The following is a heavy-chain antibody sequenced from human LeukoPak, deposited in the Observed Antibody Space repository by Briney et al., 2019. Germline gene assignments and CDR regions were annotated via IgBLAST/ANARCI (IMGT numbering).Heavy chain of an antibody. CDR3: AKDAASDPINWFDP. CDR2: ISWNSGII. D-gene: IGHD6-13*01. V-gene: IGHV3-9*01. J-gene: IGHJ5*02. Sequence: PGGSLRLSCAASGFTFDGYAMHWVRQAPGKGLEWVSGISWNSGIIGYADSVKGRFTISRDNAKNSLYLQMNSLRAEDTALYYCAKDAASDPINWFDPWGQGTLVTVSS. CDR1: GFTFDGYA.